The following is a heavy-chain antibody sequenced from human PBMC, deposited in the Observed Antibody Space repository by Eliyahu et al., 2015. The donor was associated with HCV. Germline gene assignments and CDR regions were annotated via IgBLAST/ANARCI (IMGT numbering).Heavy chain of an antibody. Sequence: EVQLVQSGAEVKKPGESLKISCXGSGYSFTSYWIGWVRQMPGKRLGWMGVIYPGGSDTRYSPSFQGQVTISADKSISTAYLQWSSLKASDTAMYYCARRGSSSWTDPSTFDYWGQGTLVTVSS. J-gene: IGHJ4*02. CDR1: GYSFTSYW. CDR3: ARRGSSSWTDPSTFDY. CDR2: IYPGGSDT. D-gene: IGHD6-13*01. V-gene: IGHV5-51*01.